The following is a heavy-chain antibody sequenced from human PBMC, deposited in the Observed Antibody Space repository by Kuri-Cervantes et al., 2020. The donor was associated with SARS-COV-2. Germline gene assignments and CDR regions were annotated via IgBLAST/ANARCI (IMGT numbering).Heavy chain of an antibody. Sequence: GSLRLSCTVSGGSVSSGSYYWSWIRQPPGKGLEWIGYIYYSGSTNYNPSLKSRVTISVDTSKNQFSLKLSSVTAADPAVYYCARTLPRYCSSTSCGRNWFDPWGQGTLVTVSS. V-gene: IGHV4-61*01. D-gene: IGHD2-2*01. CDR3: ARTLPRYCSSTSCGRNWFDP. CDR2: IYYSGST. J-gene: IGHJ5*02. CDR1: GGSVSSGSYY.